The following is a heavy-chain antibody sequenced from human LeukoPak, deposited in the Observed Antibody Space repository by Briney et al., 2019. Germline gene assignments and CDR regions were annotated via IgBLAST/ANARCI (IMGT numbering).Heavy chain of an antibody. Sequence: GGSLRLSCVASGFTFDDYDMHWVRQAPGKGLEWVSGINWNSGSIGYADSVKGRFTISRDNAKNSLYLQMNSLRAEDTALYYCAKDIRRVVYWGQGTLVTVSS. CDR3: AKDIRRVVY. V-gene: IGHV3-9*01. CDR2: INWNSGSI. D-gene: IGHD4-17*01. J-gene: IGHJ4*02. CDR1: GFTFDDYD.